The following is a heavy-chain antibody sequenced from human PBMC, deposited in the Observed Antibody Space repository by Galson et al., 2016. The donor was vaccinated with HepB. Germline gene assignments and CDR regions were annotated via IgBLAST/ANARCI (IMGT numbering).Heavy chain of an antibody. Sequence: SLRLSCAASGFTFSDYYMSWIRQAPGMGPEWVSYISGSDDAVHYADSVKGRFTVSRDNTKKSLYLQMNSLRGDDTAVYYCARDLWFGDGYSFGFWGQGTLVTVSS. V-gene: IGHV3-11*04. D-gene: IGHD3-10*01. CDR1: GFTFSDYY. J-gene: IGHJ4*02. CDR2: ISGSDDAV. CDR3: ARDLWFGDGYSFGF.